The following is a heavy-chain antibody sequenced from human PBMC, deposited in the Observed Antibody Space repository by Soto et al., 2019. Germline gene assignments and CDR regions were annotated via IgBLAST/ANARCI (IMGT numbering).Heavy chain of an antibody. CDR3: ARRWGGSLDY. V-gene: IGHV4-59*01. J-gene: IGHJ4*02. CDR1: GGSISSYY. CDR2: IYYSGST. Sequence: QVQLQESGPGLVKPSETLSLTCTVSGGSISSYYWSWIRQPPGKGLEWIGYIYYSGSTNYNPSLQSRVTISVDTSKNQFSLKLSSVIAADTAVYYCARRWGGSLDYWGQGTLVTVSS. D-gene: IGHD1-26*01.